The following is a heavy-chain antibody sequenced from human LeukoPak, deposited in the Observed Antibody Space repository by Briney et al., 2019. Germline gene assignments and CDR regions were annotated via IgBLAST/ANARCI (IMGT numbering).Heavy chain of an antibody. CDR3: ARRAGGYSHPYDY. V-gene: IGHV3-21*04. CDR2: ISTTSSYI. J-gene: IGHJ4*02. CDR1: GFTFSSSA. D-gene: IGHD4-23*01. Sequence: GSLRLSCAASGFTFSSSAMSWVRQAPGKGLEWVSSISTTSSYIYYADSMKGRFTISRDNSKNTLYLQINSLRAEDTAVYYCARRAGGYSHPYDYWGQGTLVTVSS.